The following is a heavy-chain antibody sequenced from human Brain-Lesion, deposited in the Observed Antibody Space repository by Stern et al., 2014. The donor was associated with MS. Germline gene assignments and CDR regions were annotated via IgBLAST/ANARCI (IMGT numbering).Heavy chain of an antibody. D-gene: IGHD3-3*01. V-gene: IGHV1-2*02. Sequence: VQLVESGAEVKKPGASVKVSCKTSGYIFTGYYINWVRQAPGKGLERMAGITPNTGGTKYAQKFQGRVTMSRDTSISTAYVELSSLTSDDTAVYYCARDQRGITIFGVVTDYYYLGMDVWGQGTTVTVSS. J-gene: IGHJ6*02. CDR1: GYIFTGYY. CDR2: ITPNTGGT. CDR3: ARDQRGITIFGVVTDYYYLGMDV.